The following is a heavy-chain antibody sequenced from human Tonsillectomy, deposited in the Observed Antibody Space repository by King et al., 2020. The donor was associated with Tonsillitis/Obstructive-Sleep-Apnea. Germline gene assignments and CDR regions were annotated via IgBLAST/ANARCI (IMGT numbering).Heavy chain of an antibody. Sequence: QLVQSGGGLVQPGGSLRLSCAASGFTFSSYDMHWVRQATGKGLEWVSAIGTAGDTYYPGSVKGRFTISRENAKNSLYLQMNSLRAGDPAVYYCARVGADSSGWDPGAFDIWGQGTMVTVSS. J-gene: IGHJ3*02. CDR3: ARVGADSSGWDPGAFDI. V-gene: IGHV3-13*04. CDR2: IGTAGDT. D-gene: IGHD6-19*01. CDR1: GFTFSSYD.